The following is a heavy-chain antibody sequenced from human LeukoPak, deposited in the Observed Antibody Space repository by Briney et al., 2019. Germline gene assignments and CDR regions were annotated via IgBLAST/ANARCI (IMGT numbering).Heavy chain of an antibody. CDR3: ARAGYKGSGSYPSYYYYYYMDV. V-gene: IGHV3-48*01. CDR2: ISSSSSTI. CDR1: GFTFSSYS. D-gene: IGHD3-10*01. Sequence: PGGSLRLSCAASGFTFSSYSMNWVRQAPGKGLEWVSYISSSSSTIYYADSVKGRFTISRDNAKNSLYLQMNSLRAEDTAVYYCARAGYKGSGSYPSYYYYYYMDVWGKGTTVTVSS. J-gene: IGHJ6*03.